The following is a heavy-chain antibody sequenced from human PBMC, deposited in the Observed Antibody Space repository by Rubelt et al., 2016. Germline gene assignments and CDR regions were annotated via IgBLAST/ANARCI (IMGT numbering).Heavy chain of an antibody. Sequence: QVQLQQWGAELLKPSETLSLTCAVYGGSFSGYYWSWIRQPPGKGLEWIGEINHSGSTNYNPSLKSRVTIAVDTSKNPLSLKLSSGTAADTAVYYCARDGIRDGYNYTSHIDYWGQGTLVTVSS. V-gene: IGHV4-34*01. CDR2: INHSGST. CDR1: GGSFSGYY. CDR3: ARDGIRDGYNYTSHIDY. D-gene: IGHD5-24*01. J-gene: IGHJ4*02.